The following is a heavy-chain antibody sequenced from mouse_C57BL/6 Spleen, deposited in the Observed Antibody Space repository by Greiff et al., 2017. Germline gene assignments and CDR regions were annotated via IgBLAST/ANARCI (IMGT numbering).Heavy chain of an antibody. V-gene: IGHV1-22*01. J-gene: IGHJ2*01. CDR2: INPNNGGT. CDR1: GYTFTDYN. D-gene: IGHD1-1*01. CDR3: ARRGYGSSPFDY. Sequence: EVQLQQSGPELVKPGASVKMSCKASGYTFTDYNMHWVKQSHGQSLEWIGYINPNNGGTSYNQKFKGKATLTVNKSSSTAYMELRSLTSEDSAVYYCARRGYGSSPFDYWGQGTTLTVSS.